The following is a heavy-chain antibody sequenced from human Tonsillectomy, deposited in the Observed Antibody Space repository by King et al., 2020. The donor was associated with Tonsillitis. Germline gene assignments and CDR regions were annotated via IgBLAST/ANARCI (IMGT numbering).Heavy chain of an antibody. Sequence: LQLQESGPGLVKPSETLSLTCTVSGGSLSSSSSYWGWIRQPPGKWLVWRGSIYYSGSTYYNPSLKSRVTISVDTSKNQFSLKLSSVTAADTAVYYCASLDCSGGSCAFVYWGQGTLVTVSS. J-gene: IGHJ4*02. CDR2: IYYSGST. CDR3: ASLDCSGGSCAFVY. D-gene: IGHD2-15*01. CDR1: GGSLSSSSSY. V-gene: IGHV4-39*01.